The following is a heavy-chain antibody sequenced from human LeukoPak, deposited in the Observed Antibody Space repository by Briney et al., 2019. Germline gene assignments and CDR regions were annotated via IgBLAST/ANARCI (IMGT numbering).Heavy chain of an antibody. CDR2: IIPNSGGT. Sequence: ASVKVSCTASGYTFTGSYMHWVRQAPGQGLEWVGWIIPNSGGTSNARKVQGRVTMTSDTSISTAYIEVSRLRSDDTAVYYCARSSRGLEAFDIWGEGAMVTVSS. V-gene: IGHV1-2*02. J-gene: IGHJ3*02. CDR3: ARSSRGLEAFDI. D-gene: IGHD5-24*01. CDR1: GYTFTGSY.